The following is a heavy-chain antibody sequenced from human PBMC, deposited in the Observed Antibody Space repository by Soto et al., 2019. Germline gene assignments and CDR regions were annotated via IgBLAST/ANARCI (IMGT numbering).Heavy chain of an antibody. CDR1: GFTFSGSA. V-gene: IGHV3-73*02. Sequence: EVQLVESGGGLVQPGGSLKLSCAASGFTFSGSAMHWVRQASGKGLEWVGRIRSKANSYATAYAASVKGRFTISRDDSKNTAYLQMNSLKTEDTAVYYCTRRTKTAYCSGGSCRNRNDAFDIWGQGTMVTVSS. CDR2: IRSKANSYAT. J-gene: IGHJ3*02. D-gene: IGHD2-15*01. CDR3: TRRTKTAYCSGGSCRNRNDAFDI.